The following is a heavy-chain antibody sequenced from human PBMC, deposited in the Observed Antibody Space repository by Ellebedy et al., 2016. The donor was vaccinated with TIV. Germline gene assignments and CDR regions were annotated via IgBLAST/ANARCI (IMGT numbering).Heavy chain of an antibody. J-gene: IGHJ5*02. Sequence: GGSLRLSXAASGFTFSDSTIHWVRQASGKGLEWVGRIRSKANNYATAYAASLKDRFTISRDDSKNTAYLQMNSLKTEDTAVYYCTKATFDPWGQGTLVTVSS. V-gene: IGHV3-73*01. CDR3: TKATFDP. CDR2: IRSKANNYAT. CDR1: GFTFSDST.